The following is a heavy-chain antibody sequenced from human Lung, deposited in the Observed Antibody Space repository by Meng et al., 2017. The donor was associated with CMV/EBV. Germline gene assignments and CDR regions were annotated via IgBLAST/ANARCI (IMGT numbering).Heavy chain of an antibody. V-gene: IGHV1-2*04. CDR2: ISPYNGDT. Sequence: QVQLAQSGAEVKEPGASVKLSCKTSGYTFIDYHIHWVRQAPGQGLEWMGWISPYNGDTIYARDFQGWVTMTRDTSNRTLYMEVSRLRFDDTAVYYSARAIVKNGKRQFDYWGQGTLVTVSS. J-gene: IGHJ4*02. D-gene: IGHD1-1*01. CDR3: ARAIVKNGKRQFDY. CDR1: GYTFIDYH.